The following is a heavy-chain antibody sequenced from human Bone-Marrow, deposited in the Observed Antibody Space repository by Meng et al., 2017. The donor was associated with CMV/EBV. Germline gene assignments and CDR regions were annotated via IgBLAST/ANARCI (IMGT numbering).Heavy chain of an antibody. CDR3: ARRSSSFDY. J-gene: IGHJ4*02. CDR2: IKRDGSEK. Sequence: LSLTCVASGFTFSSYWMTWVRQAPGKGLEWVANIKRDGSEKYYVGSVRGRFTISRDNAKNSLYLRMNSLRAEDTAVYYCARRSSSFDYWGQGTLVTVSS. CDR1: GFTFSSYW. D-gene: IGHD6-6*01. V-gene: IGHV3-7*01.